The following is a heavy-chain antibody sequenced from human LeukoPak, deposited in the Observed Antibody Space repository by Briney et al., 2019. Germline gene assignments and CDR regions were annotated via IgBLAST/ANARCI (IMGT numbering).Heavy chain of an antibody. J-gene: IGHJ5*02. Sequence: SEALSLTCTVSGGSISSYYWSWIRQPAGKGLEWIGRIYTSGSTNYNPSLKSRVTMSVDTSKNQFSLKLSSVTAADTAVYYCARDYSNYGWFDPWGQGTLVTVSS. CDR3: ARDYSNYGWFDP. CDR1: GGSISSYY. CDR2: IYTSGST. V-gene: IGHV4-4*07. D-gene: IGHD4-11*01.